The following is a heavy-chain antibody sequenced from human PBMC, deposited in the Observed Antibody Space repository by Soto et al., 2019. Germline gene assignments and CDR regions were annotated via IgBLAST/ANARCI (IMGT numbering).Heavy chain of an antibody. D-gene: IGHD2-2*01. CDR2: IYYSGST. V-gene: IGHV4-31*03. J-gene: IGHJ6*02. CDR1: GGSISSGGYY. CDR3: ARDRVPAAPYYYYGMDV. Sequence: SETLSLTCTVSGGSISSGGYYWSWIRQHPGKGLEWIGYIYYSGSTYYNPSLKSRVTISVDTSKNQFSLKLCSVTAADTAVYYCARDRVPAAPYYYYGMDVWGQGTTVTVSS.